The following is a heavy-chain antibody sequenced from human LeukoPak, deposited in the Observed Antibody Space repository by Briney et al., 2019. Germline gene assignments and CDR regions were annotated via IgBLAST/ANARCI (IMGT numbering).Heavy chain of an antibody. D-gene: IGHD2-2*01. V-gene: IGHV4-59*01. Sequence: SETLSLTCTVSGGSISSYYWSWIRQPPGKGLERIGYIYYSGSTNYNPSLKSRVTISVDTSKNQFSLKLSSVTAADTAVYYCARGAGYCSSTSCYRGYYYYYYYMDVWGKGTTVTISS. CDR1: GGSISSYY. CDR3: ARGAGYCSSTSCYRGYYYYYYYMDV. CDR2: IYYSGST. J-gene: IGHJ6*03.